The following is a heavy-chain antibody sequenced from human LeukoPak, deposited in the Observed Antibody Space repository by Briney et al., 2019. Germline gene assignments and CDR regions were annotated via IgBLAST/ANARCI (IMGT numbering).Heavy chain of an antibody. V-gene: IGHV1-18*01. CDR1: GYTFTSYG. Sequence: ASVKVSCKASGYTFTSYGISWVRQAPGQGLEWMGWISPYNGNTNYAQRLQGRVTMTTDTSTSTAYMELRSLTSDDTAVYYCAAGYCSSASCSEFDYWGQGTLVTVSS. J-gene: IGHJ4*02. D-gene: IGHD2-2*01. CDR3: AAGYCSSASCSEFDY. CDR2: ISPYNGNT.